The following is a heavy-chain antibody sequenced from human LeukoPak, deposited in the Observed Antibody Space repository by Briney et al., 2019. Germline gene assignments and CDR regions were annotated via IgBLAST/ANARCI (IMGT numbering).Heavy chain of an antibody. J-gene: IGHJ1*01. CDR1: GFTFSDYY. D-gene: IGHD3-16*01. Sequence: GGSLRLSCAASGFTFSDYYMSWIRQAPGKGLEWVSYISSSGSSIYYADSVKGRFTISRDNAKNSQYLQMNSLRAEDTAVYYCARGPRLPQYFQYWGQGTLVTVSS. CDR3: ARGPRLPQYFQY. V-gene: IGHV3-11*04. CDR2: ISSSGSSI.